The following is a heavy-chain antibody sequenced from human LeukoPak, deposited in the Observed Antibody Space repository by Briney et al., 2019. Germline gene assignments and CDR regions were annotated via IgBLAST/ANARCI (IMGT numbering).Heavy chain of an antibody. CDR2: ISGSGIST. V-gene: IGHV3-23*01. CDR3: AKEGADLLWFGDNWFDP. J-gene: IGHJ5*02. Sequence: GGTLRLSCAASGFTFSSHGMSWVRQAPGKGLEWVSGISGSGISTYYAESVKGRFTISRDNSKNTVYLQMNSLRAEDTAVYYCAKEGADLLWFGDNWFDPWGQGTLVTVSS. D-gene: IGHD3-10*01. CDR1: GFTFSSHG.